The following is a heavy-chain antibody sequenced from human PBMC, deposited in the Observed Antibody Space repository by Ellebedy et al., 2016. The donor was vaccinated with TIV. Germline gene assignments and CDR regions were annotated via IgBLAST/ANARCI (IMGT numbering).Heavy chain of an antibody. J-gene: IGHJ5*02. D-gene: IGHD1-14*01. V-gene: IGHV3-21*01. Sequence: PGGSLRLSCAASGFTFSSYSMNWVRQAPGKGLEWVSSISSSSSYIFYADSVKGRFTISRDNAKNSLYLQMNSLRDEDTAVYYCARGGAGVTTSWFDPWGQGTLVTVSS. CDR2: ISSSSSYI. CDR3: ARGGAGVTTSWFDP. CDR1: GFTFSSYS.